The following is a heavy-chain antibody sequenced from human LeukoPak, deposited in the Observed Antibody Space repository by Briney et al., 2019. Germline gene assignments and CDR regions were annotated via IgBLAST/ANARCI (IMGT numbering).Heavy chain of an antibody. CDR3: AKVHDYGDYYPDY. D-gene: IGHD4-17*01. V-gene: IGHV3-53*01. CDR1: GFTVSSNS. CDR2: IFSST. J-gene: IGHJ4*02. Sequence: GGSLRLSCTVSGFTVSSNSMSWVRQAPGKGLEWVSFIFSSTHYSDSVKGRFTISRDNSKNTLYLQMNSLRAEVTAVYYCAKVHDYGDYYPDYWGQGTLVTVSS.